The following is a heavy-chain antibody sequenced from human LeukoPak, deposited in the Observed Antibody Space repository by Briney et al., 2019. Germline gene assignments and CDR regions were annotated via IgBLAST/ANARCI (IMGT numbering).Heavy chain of an antibody. Sequence: GGSLRLSCAASGFTFSGSAMHWVRQASGKGLEWVGRIRSKANSYATAYAASVKGRFTISRDDSKNTAYLQMNSLKTEDTAVYYCTPRYCSGGSCYFAYWGQGTLVTVSS. CDR2: IRSKANSYAT. CDR3: TPRYCSGGSCYFAY. J-gene: IGHJ4*02. V-gene: IGHV3-73*01. D-gene: IGHD2-15*01. CDR1: GFTFSGSA.